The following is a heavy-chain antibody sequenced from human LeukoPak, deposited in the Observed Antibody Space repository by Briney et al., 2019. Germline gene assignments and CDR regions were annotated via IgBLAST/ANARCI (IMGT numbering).Heavy chain of an antibody. V-gene: IGHV1-69*05. D-gene: IGHD2-15*01. J-gene: IGHJ5*02. CDR3: ARDLGGGSCYSACWFDP. Sequence: SVKVSXKASGYTFTSYYMHWVRQAPGQGLEWMGGIIPIFGTANYAQKFQGRVTITTDGSTSTAYMELSSLRSEDTAVYYCARDLGGGSCYSACWFDPWGQGTLVTVSS. CDR1: GYTFTSYY. CDR2: IIPIFGTA.